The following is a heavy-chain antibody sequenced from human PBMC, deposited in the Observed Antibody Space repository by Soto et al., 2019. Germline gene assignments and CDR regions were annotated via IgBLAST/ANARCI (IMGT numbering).Heavy chain of an antibody. CDR2: IYYSGST. CDR3: ARVGGINWFDP. V-gene: IGHV4-31*02. Sequence: ASETLSLTCTVSGGSISSGGYYWSWIRQHPGKGLEWIGYIYYSGSTYYNPSLKSRVTISVDTSKNQFSLKLSSVTAADTAVYYCARVGGINWFDPWGQGTLVTVSX. D-gene: IGHD3-16*01. J-gene: IGHJ5*02. CDR1: GGSISSGGYY.